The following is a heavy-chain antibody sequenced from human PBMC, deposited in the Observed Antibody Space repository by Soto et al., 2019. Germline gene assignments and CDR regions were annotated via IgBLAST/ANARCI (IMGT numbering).Heavy chain of an antibody. D-gene: IGHD3-10*01. J-gene: IGHJ6*02. V-gene: IGHV3-21*01. Sequence: PGGSLRLSCAASGFTLRDHAMSWVRQAPGKGLECVSVITESGDKIYYADSVKGRFTISRDNAKNSLYLQMNSLRAEDTAVYYCARERITMVRGVMDYYYGMDVWGQGTTVTVSS. CDR1: GFTLRDHA. CDR3: ARERITMVRGVMDYYYGMDV. CDR2: ITESGDKI.